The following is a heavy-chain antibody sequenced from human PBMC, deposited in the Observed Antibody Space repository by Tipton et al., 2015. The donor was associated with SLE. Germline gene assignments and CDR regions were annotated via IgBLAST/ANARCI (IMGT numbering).Heavy chain of an antibody. CDR2: ISYSGST. J-gene: IGHJ6*03. V-gene: IGHV4-31*03. D-gene: IGHD3-3*01. CDR1: GGSISSGGYY. Sequence: TLSLTCTVSGGSISSGGYYWSWIRQSPGKGLEWIGYISYSGSTNYNSSLKSRLTISVDTSKNQFSLKLSSVTAADTAVYYCARGRFLEWFGYFYYMDVWGKGTTVTVSS. CDR3: ARGRFLEWFGYFYYMDV.